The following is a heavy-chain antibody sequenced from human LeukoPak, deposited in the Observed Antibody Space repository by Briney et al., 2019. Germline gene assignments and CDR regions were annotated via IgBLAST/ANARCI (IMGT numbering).Heavy chain of an antibody. CDR2: IKQDGSEK. V-gene: IGHV3-7*01. CDR3: AREGKGSSWYGY. CDR1: GFTVSSNY. J-gene: IGHJ4*02. Sequence: SGGSLRLSCAASGFTVSSNYMSWVRQAPGKGLEWVANIKQDGSEKYYVDSVKGRFTISRDNAKNSLYLQMNSLRAEDTAVYYCAREGKGSSWYGYWGQGTLVTVSS. D-gene: IGHD6-13*01.